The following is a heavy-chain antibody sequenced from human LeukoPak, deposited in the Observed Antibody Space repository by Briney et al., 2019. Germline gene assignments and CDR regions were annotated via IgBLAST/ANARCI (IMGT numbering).Heavy chain of an antibody. CDR1: GFTFSSYG. CDR2: IRYDGSNK. J-gene: IGHJ3*02. Sequence: GGSLRLSCAASGFTFSSYGMHWVRQAPGKGLEWVAFIRYDGSNKYYADSVKGRFTISRDNSKNTLYLQMNSLRAEDTAVYYCAKDRGLPFPGAFDIWGQGTMVTVSS. V-gene: IGHV3-30*02. CDR3: AKDRGLPFPGAFDI.